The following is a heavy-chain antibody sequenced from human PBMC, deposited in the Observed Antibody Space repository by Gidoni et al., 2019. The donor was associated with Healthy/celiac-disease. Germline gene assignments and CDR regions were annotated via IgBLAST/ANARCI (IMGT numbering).Heavy chain of an antibody. CDR1: GFTFSSYA. V-gene: IGHV3-23*01. Sequence: EVQLLESGGGLVQPGGSLRLSCAASGFTFSSYAMSWVRQAPGKGLEWVSAISGSGGSTYYADSVKGRFTISRDNSKNTLYLQMNSLRAEDTAVYYCAKELPIWGSYRNDKDFDYWGQGTLVTVSS. CDR2: ISGSGGST. J-gene: IGHJ4*02. CDR3: AKELPIWGSYRNDKDFDY. D-gene: IGHD3-16*02.